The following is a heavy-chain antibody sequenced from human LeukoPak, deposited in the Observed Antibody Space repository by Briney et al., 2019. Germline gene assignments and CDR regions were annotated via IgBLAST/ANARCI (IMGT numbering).Heavy chain of an antibody. CDR1: GGSFSGYY. CDR3: ARSGTWLQLY. J-gene: IGHJ4*02. Sequence: PSETLSLTCAVYGGSFSGYYWSWTRQPAGKGLEWHGEINHRGSTNYKPSLKSRVPISVDTSKDQYSLRLSSVTAADTAVYYCARSGTWLQLYWGQGTLVTVSS. CDR2: INHRGST. V-gene: IGHV4-34*01. D-gene: IGHD6-19*01.